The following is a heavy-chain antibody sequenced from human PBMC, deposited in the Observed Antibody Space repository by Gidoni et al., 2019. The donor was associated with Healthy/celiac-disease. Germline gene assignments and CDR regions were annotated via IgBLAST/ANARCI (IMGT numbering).Heavy chain of an antibody. D-gene: IGHD6-13*01. Sequence: QVQLQESGPGLVKPSETLSLTCTVSGGSISSYYWSWIRQPPGKGLEWIGYIYYSGSTNYNPSLKSRVTISVDTSKNQFSLKLSSVTAADMAVYYCARVTPHYSSSWYNFDYWGQGTLVTVSS. CDR3: ARVTPHYSSSWYNFDY. J-gene: IGHJ4*02. V-gene: IGHV4-59*01. CDR2: IYYSGST. CDR1: GGSISSYY.